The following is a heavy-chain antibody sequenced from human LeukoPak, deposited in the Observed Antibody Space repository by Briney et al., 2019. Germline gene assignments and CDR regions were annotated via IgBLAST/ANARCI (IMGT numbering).Heavy chain of an antibody. J-gene: IGHJ3*02. Sequence: GASVKVSCKASGYTFTSYDINWVRQATGQGLEWMGWMNPNSGNTGYAQKFQGRVTITRNTSISTDYMELSSLRSEDTAVYYCASSRTNYCGGDCPYDAFDIWGQGTMVTVSS. CDR1: GYTFTSYD. CDR2: MNPNSGNT. CDR3: ASSRTNYCGGDCPYDAFDI. V-gene: IGHV1-8*03. D-gene: IGHD2-21*01.